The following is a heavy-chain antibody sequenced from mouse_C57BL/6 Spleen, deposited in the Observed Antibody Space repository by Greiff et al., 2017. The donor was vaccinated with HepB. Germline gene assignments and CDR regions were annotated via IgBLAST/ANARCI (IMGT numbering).Heavy chain of an antibody. D-gene: IGHD2-5*01. V-gene: IGHV1-53*01. CDR1: GYTFTSYW. CDR3: ARESNYVGAMDY. J-gene: IGHJ4*01. CDR2: INPSNGGT. Sequence: VQLQQPGTELVKPGASVKLSCKASGYTFTSYWMHWVKQRPGQGLEWIGNINPSNGGTNYNEKFKSKATLTVDKSSSTAYMQRSSLTSEDSAVYYCARESNYVGAMDYWGQGTSVTVSS.